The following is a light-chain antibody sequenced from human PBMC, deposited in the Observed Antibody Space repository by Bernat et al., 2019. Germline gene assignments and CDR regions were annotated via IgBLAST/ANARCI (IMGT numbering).Light chain of an antibody. CDR1: QDISDR. CDR3: QKSNSAPFT. Sequence: DIQMTQSPSSLSASVGDRVTIACRASQDISDRLAWYQQKPGRVPKLLIYAASIFQSGVPSRFSGSGSGTDFTLTISSLQPEDVATYYCQKSNSAPFTFGPGTKVDI. J-gene: IGKJ3*01. V-gene: IGKV1-27*01. CDR2: AAS.